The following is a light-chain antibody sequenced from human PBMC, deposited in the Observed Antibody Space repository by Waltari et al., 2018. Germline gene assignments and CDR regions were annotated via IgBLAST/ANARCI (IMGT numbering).Light chain of an antibody. CDR2: WAS. Sequence: DIVLPQSPDSLPVSLGDSATIHCKSSQSLLYTSTNKNYLSWYQQKPGQPPKLLIYWASTREAGVPDRFSGSESGTDFTLTISSLQAEDVAVYYCLQYYTFPRTFGGGTKVEI. CDR3: LQYYTFPRT. J-gene: IGKJ4*01. CDR1: QSLLYTSTNKNY. V-gene: IGKV4-1*01.